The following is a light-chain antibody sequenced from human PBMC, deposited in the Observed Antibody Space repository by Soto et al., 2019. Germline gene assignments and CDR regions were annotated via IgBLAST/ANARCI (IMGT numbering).Light chain of an antibody. J-gene: IGKJ2*01. CDR1: QSLSSSS. Sequence: EIVLTQSPGTLSLSPGERATLSCRASQSLSSSSLVWYQQKRGQAPRLLIYGASSRATGIPDRFSGSGSGKDFTLTISRLEPEDFAVYYCQQYGTSPYTFGQGTKLEIK. CDR3: QQYGTSPYT. V-gene: IGKV3-20*01. CDR2: GAS.